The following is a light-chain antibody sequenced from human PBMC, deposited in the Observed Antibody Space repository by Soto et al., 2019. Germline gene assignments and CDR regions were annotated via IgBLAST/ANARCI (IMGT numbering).Light chain of an antibody. CDR2: AS. J-gene: IGKJ3*01. V-gene: IGKV3-20*01. Sequence: EMVLTQSPGTLSLSPGERATLSCRASQSVSDMYLAWYQQKPGQAPRLLIYASNRATGIPDRFSGSGSGTDFTLTISRLEPEDFAVYYCQHYGTSALFGPGTKVDIK. CDR3: QHYGTSAL. CDR1: QSVSDMY.